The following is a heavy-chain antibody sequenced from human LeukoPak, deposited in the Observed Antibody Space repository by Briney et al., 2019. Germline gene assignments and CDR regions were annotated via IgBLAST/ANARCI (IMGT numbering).Heavy chain of an antibody. CDR1: GFTFSSYA. V-gene: IGHV3-23*01. CDR2: ISGSGGST. D-gene: IGHD3-10*01. Sequence: PGGSLRLSCAASGFTFSSYAMSWVRQAPGKGLEWVSAISGSGGSTYYADSVKGRFTISRDNSKNTLYLQMNSLRAEDTAVYYCAKDPGALDMVRGVSYCYYGMDVWGKGTTVTVSS. J-gene: IGHJ6*04. CDR3: AKDPGALDMVRGVSYCYYGMDV.